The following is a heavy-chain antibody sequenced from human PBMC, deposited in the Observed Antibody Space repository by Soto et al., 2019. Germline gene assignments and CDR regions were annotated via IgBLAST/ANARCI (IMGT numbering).Heavy chain of an antibody. CDR3: AKDRWSDYSFGYMDV. J-gene: IGHJ6*03. CDR2: ISGSGGST. Sequence: EVQLLESGGGLVQPGGSLRLSCAASGFTFSSYAMSWVRQAPGKGLEWVSAISGSGGSTYYAASVKGRFTISRDNSKNTLYLQMNSLRAEDTAVYYCAKDRWSDYSFGYMDVGGKGTTVTVSS. D-gene: IGHD3-3*01. V-gene: IGHV3-23*01. CDR1: GFTFSSYA.